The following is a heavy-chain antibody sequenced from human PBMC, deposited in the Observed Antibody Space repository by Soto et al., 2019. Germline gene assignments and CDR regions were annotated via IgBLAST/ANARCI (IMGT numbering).Heavy chain of an antibody. Sequence: EVQLVESGGGLVQPGGSLRLSCVASGFTVSSNYMSWVRQAPGKGLEWVSVIYSGGSTYYADSVRGRFTISRDNSRNTLFLQMNSLRAEDTAVYYCARDINTKNWFDPWGQGTLVTVSS. J-gene: IGHJ5*02. CDR2: IYSGGST. CDR1: GFTVSSNY. CDR3: ARDINTKNWFDP. D-gene: IGHD2-8*01. V-gene: IGHV3-66*01.